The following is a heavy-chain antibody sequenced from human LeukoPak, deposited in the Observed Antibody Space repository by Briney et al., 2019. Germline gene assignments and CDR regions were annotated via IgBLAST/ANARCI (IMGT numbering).Heavy chain of an antibody. Sequence: PGGPLRLSCTASGYTFRTSGMHWVRQAPGKGLEWVGFIQHDETEIYSADSVRGRFTFSRDNFKSTVYLQMNSLRVEDSAVYYCARESGATKIGQLLNYWGQGTLVSVSS. CDR1: GYTFRTSG. CDR3: ARESGATKIGQLLNY. D-gene: IGHD3-10*01. V-gene: IGHV3-30*02. CDR2: IQHDETEI. J-gene: IGHJ4*02.